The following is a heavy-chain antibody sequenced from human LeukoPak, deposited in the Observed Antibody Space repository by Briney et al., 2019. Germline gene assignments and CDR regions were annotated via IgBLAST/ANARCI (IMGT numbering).Heavy chain of an antibody. CDR2: ISSSGSTI. CDR3: ARDLRDNWNYFFDY. Sequence: GGSLRLSCAASGFTFSDYYMSWIRQAPGKGLEWVSYISSSGSTIYYADSVKGRFTISRDNAKNSLYLQMNSLRAEGTAVYYCARDLRDNWNYFFDYWGQGTLVTVSS. D-gene: IGHD1-7*01. J-gene: IGHJ4*02. V-gene: IGHV3-11*01. CDR1: GFTFSDYY.